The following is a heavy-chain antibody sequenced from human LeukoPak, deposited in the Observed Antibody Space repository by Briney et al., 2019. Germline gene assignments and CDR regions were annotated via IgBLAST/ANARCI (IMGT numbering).Heavy chain of an antibody. CDR1: GGSMSGYY. CDR2: IHYSGTT. Sequence: PSETLSLTCTVSGGSMSGYYWSWIRQPPGKGLEWIGYIHYSGTTNYNPSLKSRVTISLDTSRNQFSLKLRSVTTADTAVYYCARRRVYSGSGEFDFWGQGTLVTVSS. J-gene: IGHJ4*02. CDR3: ARRRVYSGSGEFDF. V-gene: IGHV4-59*01. D-gene: IGHD5-12*01.